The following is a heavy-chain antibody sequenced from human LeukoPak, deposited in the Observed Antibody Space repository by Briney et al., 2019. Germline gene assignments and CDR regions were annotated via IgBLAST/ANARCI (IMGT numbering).Heavy chain of an antibody. CDR1: GGSISSYY. D-gene: IGHD6-19*01. CDR2: IYDSGST. Sequence: SETLSLTCSVSGGSISSYYWSWIRQPPGKGLEWIGYIYDSGSTNFKSPLKSRVTMSGDTSKNQFSLKVNSVTAADTAIYYCARDGRAGSLFAYWGQGTLVTVSS. V-gene: IGHV4-59*12. J-gene: IGHJ4*02. CDR3: ARDGRAGSLFAY.